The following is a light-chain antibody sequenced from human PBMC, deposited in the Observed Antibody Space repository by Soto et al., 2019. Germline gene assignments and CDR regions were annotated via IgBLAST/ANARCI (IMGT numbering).Light chain of an antibody. Sequence: QSALTQPASVSGSPGQSIIISCTGTSSDADAYNYVSWYQHHPGKAPKLLIYDVSNRPSGISNRFSGSKSGNTASLTISGLQPEDEADYFCSSYTNSTILFGGGTKVTVL. J-gene: IGLJ2*01. CDR3: SSYTNSTIL. V-gene: IGLV2-14*03. CDR2: DVS. CDR1: SSDADAYNY.